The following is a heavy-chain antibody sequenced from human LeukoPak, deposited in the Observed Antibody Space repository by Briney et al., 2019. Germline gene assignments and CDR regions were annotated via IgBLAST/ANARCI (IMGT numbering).Heavy chain of an antibody. CDR1: GYIFTDYG. CDR2: VSPNSGNT. CDR3: AIVRRTTVPKY. J-gene: IGHJ4*02. D-gene: IGHD4-11*01. V-gene: IGHV1-18*04. Sequence: ASVKVSCKASGYIFTDYGVSWVRQAPGQGLEWMGWVSPNSGNTNYPQKFQDRVTMTTDTSTTTAYMELKGLTSDDTAVYYCAIVRRTTVPKYWGQGTRVTVSS.